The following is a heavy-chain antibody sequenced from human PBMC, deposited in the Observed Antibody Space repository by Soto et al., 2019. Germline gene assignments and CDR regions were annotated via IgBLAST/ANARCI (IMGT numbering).Heavy chain of an antibody. Sequence: QVQLVQSGAEVKKPGSSVKVSCKASGGTFSSYTISWVRQAPGQGLEWMGRIIPILGIANYAQKFQGRVTIXXDXSXITAYMELSSLRSEDTAVYYCARVDSGTYYYYGMDVWGQGTTVTVSS. V-gene: IGHV1-69*02. J-gene: IGHJ6*02. D-gene: IGHD1-26*01. CDR2: IIPILGIA. CDR3: ARVDSGTYYYYGMDV. CDR1: GGTFSSYT.